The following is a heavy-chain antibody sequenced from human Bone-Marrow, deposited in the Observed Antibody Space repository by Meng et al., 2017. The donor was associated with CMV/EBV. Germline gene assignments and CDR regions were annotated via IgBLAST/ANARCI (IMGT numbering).Heavy chain of an antibody. Sequence: GESLKISCAASGFTFSSYSMNWVRQAPGKGLEWVSYISSSSSTIYYADSVKGRFTISRDNAKNSLYLQMNSLRAEDTAVYYCARDDCSSTSCHDAFDIWGRGKMVTVAS. CDR2: ISSSSSTI. V-gene: IGHV3-48*04. CDR3: ARDDCSSTSCHDAFDI. D-gene: IGHD2-2*01. J-gene: IGHJ3*02. CDR1: GFTFSSYS.